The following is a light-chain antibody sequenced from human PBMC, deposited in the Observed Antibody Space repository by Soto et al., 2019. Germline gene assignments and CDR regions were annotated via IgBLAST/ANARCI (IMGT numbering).Light chain of an antibody. Sequence: RQSTGTLAVSPGERATLSCRASQTVRNNYLAWYQQKPGQAPRLLIYDASSRATGIPARFSGSGSGTDFTLTISSLQSEDFAVYYCQQYNNWPPITFGQGTRLENK. V-gene: IGKV3-15*01. CDR3: QQYNNWPPIT. CDR1: QTVRNN. J-gene: IGKJ5*01. CDR2: DAS.